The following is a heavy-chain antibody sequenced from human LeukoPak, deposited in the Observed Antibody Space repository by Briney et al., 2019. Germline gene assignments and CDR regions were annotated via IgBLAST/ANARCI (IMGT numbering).Heavy chain of an antibody. V-gene: IGHV4-4*07. CDR3: ARAQSDFWSGDAFDI. D-gene: IGHD3-3*01. CDR1: GGSFSSYY. CDR2: IYVTGSP. Sequence: KPSETLSLTCTVSGGSFSSYYWNWIRQPAGKGWEWIGRIYVTGSPNYSPSLKSRVTVSVDTSKNQFSLNVSSVTAADTAVYYCARAQSDFWSGDAFDIWGQGTMVTVSS. J-gene: IGHJ3*02.